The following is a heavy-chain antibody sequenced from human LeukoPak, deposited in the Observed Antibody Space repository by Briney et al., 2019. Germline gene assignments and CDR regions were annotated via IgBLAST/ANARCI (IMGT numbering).Heavy chain of an antibody. CDR2: ISAYNGNT. V-gene: IGHV1-18*01. Sequence: GASVEVSCKASGYTFTSYGISWVRQAPGQGLEWMGWISAYNGNTNYAQKLQGRVTMTRDTSISTAYMELSRLRSDDTAVYYCAREDTAMASRYWGQGTLVTVSS. J-gene: IGHJ4*02. CDR1: GYTFTSYG. D-gene: IGHD5-18*01. CDR3: AREDTAMASRY.